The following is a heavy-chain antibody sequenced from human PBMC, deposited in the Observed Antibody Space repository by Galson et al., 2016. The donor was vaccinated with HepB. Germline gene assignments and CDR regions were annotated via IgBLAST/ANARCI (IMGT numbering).Heavy chain of an antibody. Sequence: SLRLSCAASGFTFTTHTMNWVRQAPGKGLEWVSGISGTGQTTYFADSMKGRFTVSRDNSKNTVSLHMNSLRAEDTAIYYCAKSNSTGWYKVFDSWGQGNLVTVSS. J-gene: IGHJ4*02. CDR3: AKSNSTGWYKVFDS. CDR2: ISGTGQTT. D-gene: IGHD6-19*01. CDR1: GFTFTTHT. V-gene: IGHV3-23*01.